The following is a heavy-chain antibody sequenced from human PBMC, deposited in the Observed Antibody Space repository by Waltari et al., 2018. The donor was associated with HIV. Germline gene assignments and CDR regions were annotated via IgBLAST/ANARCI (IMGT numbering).Heavy chain of an antibody. D-gene: IGHD3-22*01. CDR3: ARDTPDAYYYDTSGYWS. CDR2: INPNSGGT. V-gene: IGHV1-2*02. Sequence: QVQLVQSGAEVKKPGASVKVSCKASGYTFTGYYMHWVRQAPGQGLEWMGWINPNSGGTTDSQKFQGRVTMTRDTSISTAYMELSRLRSDDTAAYYCARDTPDAYYYDTSGYWSCGQGTLVTVSS. J-gene: IGHJ5*02. CDR1: GYTFTGYY.